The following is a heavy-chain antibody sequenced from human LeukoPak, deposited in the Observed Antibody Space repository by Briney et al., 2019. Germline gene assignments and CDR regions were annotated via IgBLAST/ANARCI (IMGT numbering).Heavy chain of an antibody. J-gene: IGHJ4*02. Sequence: GGSLRLSCAASGFTFSNYGVSWVRQAPGKGLEWVAVIWFDGSNYYYADFVKGRFTISRDSSKNTLYLQMNSLRAEDTAVYYCARAGYSYPTGGWDYWGQGTLVTVSP. V-gene: IGHV3-33*08. CDR1: GFTFSNYG. CDR3: ARAGYSYPTGGWDY. D-gene: IGHD5-18*01. CDR2: IWFDGSNY.